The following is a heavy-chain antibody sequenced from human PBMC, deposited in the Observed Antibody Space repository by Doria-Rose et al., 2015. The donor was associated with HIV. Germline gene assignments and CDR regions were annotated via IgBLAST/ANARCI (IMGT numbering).Heavy chain of an antibody. Sequence: SGPVLVKPTETLTLTCTVSGVSLSSPGMGVSWIRQPPGKALEWLANIFSDDERPYKTSLKSRLTISRGTSKSQVVLTMTDMDPVDTATYYCARIKSSRWYHKYYFDFWGQGTLVTISA. J-gene: IGHJ4*02. D-gene: IGHD6-13*01. CDR2: IFSDDER. V-gene: IGHV2-26*01. CDR3: ARIKSSRWYHKYYFDF. CDR1: GVSLSSPGMG.